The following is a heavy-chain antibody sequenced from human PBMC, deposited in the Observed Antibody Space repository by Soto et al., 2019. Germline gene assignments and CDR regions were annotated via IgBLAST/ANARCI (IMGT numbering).Heavy chain of an antibody. CDR3: ARGFTVPPIAIVWSGYADY. V-gene: IGHV3-21*01. CDR2: ISSSSSYI. J-gene: IGHJ4*02. Sequence: GGSLRLSCAASGFTFSSYSMNWVRQAPGKGLEWVSSISSSSSYIYYADSVKGRFTISRDNAKNSLYLQMNSLRAEDTAVYYCARGFTVPPIAIVWSGYADYWGQGTLVTVSS. CDR1: GFTFSSYS. D-gene: IGHD3-3*01.